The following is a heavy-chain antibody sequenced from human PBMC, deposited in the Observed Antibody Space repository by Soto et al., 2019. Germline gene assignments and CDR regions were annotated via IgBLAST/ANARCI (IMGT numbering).Heavy chain of an antibody. J-gene: IGHJ4*02. D-gene: IGHD1-26*01. CDR3: ARYSGKYQGPIDY. V-gene: IGHV3-30*03. CDR2: ISYDGSNK. Sequence: QVQLVESGGGVVQPGRSLRLSCAASGFTFSHYGIHWVRQAPGKGLEWLAVISYDGSNKHYADSVKGRFTVSTDNSKNTLYLQMNSLMAEDTAVYFCARYSGKYQGPIDYWGQGSLVTVYS. CDR1: GFTFSHYG.